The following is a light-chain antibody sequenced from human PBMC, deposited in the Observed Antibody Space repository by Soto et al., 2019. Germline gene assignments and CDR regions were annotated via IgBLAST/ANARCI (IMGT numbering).Light chain of an antibody. CDR2: DAS. V-gene: IGKV3-11*01. Sequence: EIVLRQSPATLSLSPGERATLSCRASQTIASYLAWYQQKPGQAPRLLVYDASNRATGIPARFSGSGSGTDFTLTISSLEPEDFAVYYCQHRINWPLTFGGGTKV. CDR3: QHRINWPLT. J-gene: IGKJ4*01. CDR1: QTIASY.